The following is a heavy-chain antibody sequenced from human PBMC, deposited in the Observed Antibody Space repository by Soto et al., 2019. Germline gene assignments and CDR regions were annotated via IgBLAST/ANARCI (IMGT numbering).Heavy chain of an antibody. V-gene: IGHV4-61*01. CDR2: IYYSGST. CDR1: GGSVSSGSYY. D-gene: IGHD3-22*01. Sequence: SETRSRTWTVSGGSVSSGSYYGMWIRQPPGKGLEWIGYIYYSGSTNYNLSLKSRVTISVDTSKNQFSLKLSSVTAADTDVYYCARAYSGYPYYYYYGMDVWGQGTTVTVSS. CDR3: ARAYSGYPYYYYYGMDV. J-gene: IGHJ6*02.